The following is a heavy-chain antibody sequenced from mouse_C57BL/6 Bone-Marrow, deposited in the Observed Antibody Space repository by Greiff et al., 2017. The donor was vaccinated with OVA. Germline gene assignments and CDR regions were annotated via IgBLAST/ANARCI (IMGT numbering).Heavy chain of an antibody. J-gene: IGHJ4*01. CDR1: GFSLTSYG. V-gene: IGHV2-6*01. D-gene: IGHD2-4*01. CDR2: IWGVGST. Sequence: VQVVESGPGLVAPSQSLSITCTVSGFSLTSYGVDWVRQSPGKGLEWLGVIWGVGSTNYNSALKSRLSISKDNSKSQVFLKMNSLQTDDTAMYYGATLIYYDYDGGYSMDYWGQGTSVTVSS. CDR3: ATLIYYDYDGGYSMDY.